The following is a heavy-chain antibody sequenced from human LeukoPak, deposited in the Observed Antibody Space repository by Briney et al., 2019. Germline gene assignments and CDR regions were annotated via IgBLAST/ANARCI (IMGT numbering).Heavy chain of an antibody. CDR3: ARHGGAAAAIDY. J-gene: IGHJ4*02. CDR2: IYYSGTT. Sequence: SETLSLTCTVSGGFVSSSSYYWGWIRQPPGKGLEWIGSIYYSGTTYYIPSLKSRITISVDTSKNQFSLKLNSVTAAGTAVYYCARHGGAAAAIDYWSQGTLVTVSS. D-gene: IGHD6-13*01. CDR1: GGFVSSSSYY. V-gene: IGHV4-39*01.